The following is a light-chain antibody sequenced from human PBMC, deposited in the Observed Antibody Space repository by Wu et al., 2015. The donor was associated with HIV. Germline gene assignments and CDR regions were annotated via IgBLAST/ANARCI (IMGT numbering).Light chain of an antibody. CDR3: QQYGSSPYS. CDR2: DAS. V-gene: IGKV3-20*01. J-gene: IGKJ2*03. Sequence: ELVLTQSPATLSLFPGERATLSCRASRSVSYALAWYQQKPGQTPRLLIYDASTRATGIPDRFSGSGSATDFTLTISRLEPEDFAVYYCQQYGSSPYSFGQGTKLEIK. CDR1: RSVSYA.